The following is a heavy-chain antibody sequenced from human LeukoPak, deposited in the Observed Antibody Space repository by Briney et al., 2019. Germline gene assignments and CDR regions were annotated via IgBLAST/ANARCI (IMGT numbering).Heavy chain of an antibody. CDR2: IYYSGST. V-gene: IGHV4-59*01. CDR1: GGSISSYY. Sequence: SETLSLTCTVSGGSISSYYWSWIRQPPGEGLECIGYIYYSGSTNYNPSLKSRVTISVDTSKNQFSLKLSSVTAADTAVYYCARDEGYSYGYWGQGTLVTVSS. J-gene: IGHJ4*02. D-gene: IGHD5-18*01. CDR3: ARDEGYSYGY.